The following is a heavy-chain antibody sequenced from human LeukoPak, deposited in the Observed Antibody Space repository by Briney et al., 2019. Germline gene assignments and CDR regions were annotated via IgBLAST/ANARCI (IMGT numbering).Heavy chain of an antibody. V-gene: IGHV4-59*01. J-gene: IGHJ4*02. D-gene: IGHD2-15*01. CDR3: ARDSHYYCSGGSCYAY. Sequence: SETLSLTCTVSGGSISSYYWSWIRQPPGKGLEWIGYIYYSGSTNYNPSLKSRVTISVDTSKNQFSLKLSSVTAADTAVYCCARDSHYYCSGGSCYAYWGQGTLVTVYS. CDR2: IYYSGST. CDR1: GGSISSYY.